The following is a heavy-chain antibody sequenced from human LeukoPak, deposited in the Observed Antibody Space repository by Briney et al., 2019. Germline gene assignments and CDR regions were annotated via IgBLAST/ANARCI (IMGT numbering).Heavy chain of an antibody. V-gene: IGHV4-31*03. J-gene: IGHJ4*02. CDR3: ARGSGYYTYFDY. CDR2: IYYSGST. D-gene: IGHD3-3*01. CDR1: GGSISSGGYY. Sequence: PSETLSLTCTVSGGSISSGGYYWSWIRQHPGKGLEWIGYIYYSGSTYYNPSLKSRVTISVDTSKNQFSLKLSSVTAADTAVCYCARGSGYYTYFDYWGQGTLVTVSS.